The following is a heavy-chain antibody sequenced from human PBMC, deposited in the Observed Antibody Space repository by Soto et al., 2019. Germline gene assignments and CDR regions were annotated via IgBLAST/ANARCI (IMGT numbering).Heavy chain of an antibody. CDR1: GFTFSNFG. D-gene: IGHD2-15*01. CDR2: ISSDGSDK. V-gene: IGHV3-30*18. CDR3: AKGSDVARQELDY. Sequence: QVQLVESGRGVVQPGRSLRLSCAASGFTFSNFGMHWVRQAPGKGLEWVAAISSDGSDKYYSKGRFTISRDNSKNTLFLQMNSLRVEDTAVYYCAKGSDVARQELDYWGQGTLVTVSS. J-gene: IGHJ4*02.